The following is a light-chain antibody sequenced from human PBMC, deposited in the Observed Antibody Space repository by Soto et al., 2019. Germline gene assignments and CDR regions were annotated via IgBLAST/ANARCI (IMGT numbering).Light chain of an antibody. V-gene: IGKV1-5*01. CDR3: QQYENYWT. J-gene: IGKJ1*01. CDR1: QSISSW. Sequence: DLQMTQSPSTPSANAGDRVTITCRASQSISSWLAWYQHKPGKAPKLLIYDASNLDSGVPSRFSGSGSGTEFSLTISNLQPDDCATYYCQQYENYWTFGQGTKVDIK. CDR2: DAS.